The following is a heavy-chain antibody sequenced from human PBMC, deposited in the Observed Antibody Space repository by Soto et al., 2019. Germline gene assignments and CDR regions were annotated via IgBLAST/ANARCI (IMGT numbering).Heavy chain of an antibody. V-gene: IGHV3-7*01. CDR1: GFTFNDSW. D-gene: IGHD4-4*01. CDR3: VRGGSNYAS. Sequence: GGSLRLSCTASGFTFNDSWMTWVRQAPGKGLEWVARIKPDESEKKYADSVKGRFSISRDNAKNSMYLQMDSLRGEDTAVYYCVRGGSNYASWGQGTLVTVSS. CDR2: IKPDESEK. J-gene: IGHJ5*02.